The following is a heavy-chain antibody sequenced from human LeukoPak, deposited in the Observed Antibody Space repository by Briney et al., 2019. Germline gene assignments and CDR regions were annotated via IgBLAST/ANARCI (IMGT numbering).Heavy chain of an antibody. CDR3: AKDGISSSSRFDP. Sequence: GESLRLSCAASGFTFRTYAMTWVRQTPGRGLEWVSSISGGGGDTYYADSVKGRFTISRDNSRNTLYLQMNSLKAEDTAVYYCAKDGISSSSRFDPWGQGTLVTVSS. CDR1: GFTFRTYA. CDR2: ISGGGGDT. D-gene: IGHD6-13*01. J-gene: IGHJ5*02. V-gene: IGHV3-23*01.